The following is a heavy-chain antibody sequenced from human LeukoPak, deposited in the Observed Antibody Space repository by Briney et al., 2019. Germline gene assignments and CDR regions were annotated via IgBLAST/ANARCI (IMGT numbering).Heavy chain of an antibody. CDR3: TSRIIVGATTDPIFHDY. J-gene: IGHJ4*02. CDR1: GGTFSSYA. CDR2: IIPIFGTA. D-gene: IGHD1-26*01. V-gene: IGHV1-69*13. Sequence: SVKVSCKASGGTFSSYATSWVRQAPGRGLEWMGGIIPIFGTADYAQKFQGRVTITADESTSTAYMELSSLRSEDTAVYYCTSRIIVGATTDPIFHDYWGQGTLVTVSS.